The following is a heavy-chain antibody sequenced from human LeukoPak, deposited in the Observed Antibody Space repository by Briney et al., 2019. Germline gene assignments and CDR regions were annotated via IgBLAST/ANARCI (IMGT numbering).Heavy chain of an antibody. CDR3: AKADGATSPLFDY. V-gene: IGHV3-9*03. D-gene: IGHD1-26*01. J-gene: IGHJ4*02. Sequence: GGSLRLSCAASGFTFDDYAMHWVRQAPGKGLEWVSGISWNSGSIGYVDSVKGRFTISRDNAKNSLYLQMNSLRAEDMALYYCAKADGATSPLFDYWGQGTLVTVSS. CDR1: GFTFDDYA. CDR2: ISWNSGSI.